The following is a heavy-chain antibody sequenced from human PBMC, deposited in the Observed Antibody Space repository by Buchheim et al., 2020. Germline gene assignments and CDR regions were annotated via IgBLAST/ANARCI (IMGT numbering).Heavy chain of an antibody. CDR2: ISYDGSNK. V-gene: IGHV3-30-3*01. CDR1: GFTFSSYA. CDR3: ARVGPYYDILTGDYVGHD. Sequence: QVQLVESGGGVVQPGRSLRLSCAASGFTFSSYAMHWVRQAPGKGLEWVAVISYDGSNKYYADSVKGRFTISRDNAKNSLYLQMNSLRAEDTAVYYCARVGPYYDILTGDYVGHDWGQGTL. J-gene: IGHJ4*02. D-gene: IGHD3-9*01.